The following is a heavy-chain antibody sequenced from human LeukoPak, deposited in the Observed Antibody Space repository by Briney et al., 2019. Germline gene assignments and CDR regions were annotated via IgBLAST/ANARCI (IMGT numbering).Heavy chain of an antibody. Sequence: GGSLRLSCAASGFTFGDYAMHWVRQAPGKGLEWVSLISGDGGSTYYADSVKGRFTISRDNSKNSLYLQMNSLRTEDTALYYCAKEPNGYSSSWYDYWGQGTLVTVSS. J-gene: IGHJ4*02. V-gene: IGHV3-43*02. D-gene: IGHD6-13*01. CDR1: GFTFGDYA. CDR3: AKEPNGYSSSWYDY. CDR2: ISGDGGST.